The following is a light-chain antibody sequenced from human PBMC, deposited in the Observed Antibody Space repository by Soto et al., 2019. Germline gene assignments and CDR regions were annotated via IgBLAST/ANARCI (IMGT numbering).Light chain of an antibody. CDR1: GSNIGAGYG. CDR2: GSD. CDR3: QSYDSNLSEV. V-gene: IGLV1-40*01. J-gene: IGLJ1*01. Sequence: QSVPTQPPSVPGAPGQTVTISCTGSGSNIGAGYGVQWYQQLPGTAPRLLIYGSDDRPSGVPDRFSASVSGNSASLAITGLQTEDEAVYYCQSYDSNLSEVFGPGTKVTVL.